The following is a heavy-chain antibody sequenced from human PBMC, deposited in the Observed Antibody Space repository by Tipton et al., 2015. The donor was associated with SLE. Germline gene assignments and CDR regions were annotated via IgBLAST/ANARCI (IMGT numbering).Heavy chain of an antibody. CDR1: GFTFSSYW. CDR2: INSDGSST. CDR3: ARGGPTDILSPGAFDI. Sequence: LSLTCAASGFTFSSYWMHWVRQAPGKGLVWVSRINSDGSSTSYADSVKGRFTISRDNAKNTLYLQMNSLRAEDTAVYYCARGGPTDILSPGAFDIWGQGTMVTVSS. V-gene: IGHV3-74*01. D-gene: IGHD3-9*01. J-gene: IGHJ3*02.